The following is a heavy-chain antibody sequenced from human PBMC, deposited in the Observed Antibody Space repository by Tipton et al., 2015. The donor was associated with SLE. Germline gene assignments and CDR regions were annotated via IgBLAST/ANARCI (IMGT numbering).Heavy chain of an antibody. V-gene: IGHV3-74*01. Sequence: GSLRLSCVASGPGTTNYMHWVGHGLGKGLGWVVRIHTDDSTTVYADSVKGRFTISRDNAKNTLYLQMNSLRVEDTALYYCARGIDPSSSRISDYWGQGTLVSVSS. D-gene: IGHD6-13*01. CDR3: ARGIDPSSSRISDY. CDR1: GPGTTNY. J-gene: IGHJ4*02. CDR2: IHTDDSTT.